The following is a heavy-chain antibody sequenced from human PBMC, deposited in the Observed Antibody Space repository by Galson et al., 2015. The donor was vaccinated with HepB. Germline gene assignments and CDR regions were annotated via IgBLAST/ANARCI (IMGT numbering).Heavy chain of an antibody. D-gene: IGHD2-2*01. V-gene: IGHV4-30-4*01. Sequence: TLSLTCTVSGGSISSGDYYWSWIRQPPGKGLEWIGYIYYSGSTYYNPSLKSRVTISVDTSKNQFSLKLSSVTAADTAVYYCARGGEAIVVVPAATNYGMDVWGQGTTVTVSS. CDR2: IYYSGST. CDR3: ARGGEAIVVVPAATNYGMDV. CDR1: GGSISSGDYY. J-gene: IGHJ6*02.